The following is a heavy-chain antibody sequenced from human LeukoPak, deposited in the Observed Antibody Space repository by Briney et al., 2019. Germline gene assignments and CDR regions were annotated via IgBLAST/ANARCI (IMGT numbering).Heavy chain of an antibody. CDR2: INPNSGGT. D-gene: IGHD3-10*01. CDR1: GYTFTGDY. J-gene: IGHJ4*02. Sequence: ASVKVSCKASGYTFTGDYMHWVRQAPGQGLVWMGWINPNSGGTNYAQKFQGRVTMTRDTSISTAYMELSRLRSDDTAVYYCARNYYGSGSYYQLDYWGQGTLVTVSS. V-gene: IGHV1-2*02. CDR3: ARNYYGSGSYYQLDY.